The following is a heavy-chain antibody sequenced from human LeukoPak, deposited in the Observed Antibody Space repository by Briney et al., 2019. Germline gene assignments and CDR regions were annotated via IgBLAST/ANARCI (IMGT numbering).Heavy chain of an antibody. Sequence: GGSLRLSCAVSGFTFRSYSMNWVRQAPGKGPEWVSYISSGGSTIYYADSVKGRFTISRDNAKNTLYLQMNSLRVEDTAVYYCARWTTPMGPTIHQRGAFDIWGRGTMVTVSS. J-gene: IGHJ3*02. CDR2: ISSGGSTI. CDR3: ARWTTPMGPTIHQRGAFDI. D-gene: IGHD1-26*01. V-gene: IGHV3-48*01. CDR1: GFTFRSYS.